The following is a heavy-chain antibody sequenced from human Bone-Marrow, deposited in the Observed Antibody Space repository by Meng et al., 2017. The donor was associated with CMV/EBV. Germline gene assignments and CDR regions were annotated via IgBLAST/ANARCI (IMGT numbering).Heavy chain of an antibody. V-gene: IGHV3-30*19. D-gene: IGHD5-18*01. CDR1: EFIFNNYG. Sequence: GGSLRLSCAASEFIFNNYGIHWLRQAPGKGLEWVAVISYDGSNKYYADSVKGRFTISRDNSKNTLYLQMNSLRAEDTAVYYCAREVTQWAPDNYFDYWGQGTLVTVSS. J-gene: IGHJ4*02. CDR3: AREVTQWAPDNYFDY. CDR2: ISYDGSNK.